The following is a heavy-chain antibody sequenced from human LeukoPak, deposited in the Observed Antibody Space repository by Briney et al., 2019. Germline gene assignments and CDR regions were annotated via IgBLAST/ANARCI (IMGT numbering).Heavy chain of an antibody. J-gene: IGHJ4*02. Sequence: PSQTLSLTCTVSGGSVSSGGYYWSWVRQHPGKGLEWIGYMYYSGSTYDNPSLKSRVTISVDTSKNQFSLKLSSVTAADTAVYYCARGDFHYDILTGYSPPRFFDYWGQGTLVTVSS. V-gene: IGHV4-31*03. CDR2: MYYSGST. CDR3: ARGDFHYDILTGYSPPRFFDY. CDR1: GGSVSSGGYY. D-gene: IGHD3-9*01.